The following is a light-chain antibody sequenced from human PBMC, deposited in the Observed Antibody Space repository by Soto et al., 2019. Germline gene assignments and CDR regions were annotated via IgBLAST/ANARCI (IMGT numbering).Light chain of an antibody. CDR3: CSFTGSSSLDV. V-gene: IGLV2-23*01. J-gene: IGLJ1*01. Sequence: QSALTQPASVSGSPGQSIIISCTGTSSDVGSSNLVSWYQHHPGKAPKLIISEGSRRPSGVSGRFSGSKSGNTASLTISGLQVGDEADYYCCSFTGSSSLDVFGTGTKLTVL. CDR1: SSDVGSSNL. CDR2: EGS.